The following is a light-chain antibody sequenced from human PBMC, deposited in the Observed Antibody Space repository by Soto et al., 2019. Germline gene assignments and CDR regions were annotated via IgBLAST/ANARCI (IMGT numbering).Light chain of an antibody. CDR3: QQYGDWPPLT. J-gene: IGKJ4*01. CDR2: GAF. V-gene: IGKV3-15*01. CDR1: QSVGSN. Sequence: EIVMTQSPATLSVSPGERATLSCRASQSVGSNLAWYQQKPGQAPRLLIYGAFIRVTGVPARFSGSGSGTEFTLTISSLQSEDFALYHCQQYGDWPPLTFVGVTKVEIK.